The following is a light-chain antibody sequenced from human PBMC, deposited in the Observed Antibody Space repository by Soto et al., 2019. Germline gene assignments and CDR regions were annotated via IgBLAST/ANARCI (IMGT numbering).Light chain of an antibody. J-gene: IGLJ2*01. V-gene: IGLV2-23*01. CDR3: CSYAGSSTVV. CDR2: EDN. CDR1: SSDIGTYDL. Sequence: QSALTQPASVSGSPRQSITISCAGTSSDIGTYDLVSWYQQQPGTAPKVLIYEDNKRPSGISDRFSGSKSANTASLTISGIRAEDQATYFCCSYAGSSTVVFGGGTKLTVL.